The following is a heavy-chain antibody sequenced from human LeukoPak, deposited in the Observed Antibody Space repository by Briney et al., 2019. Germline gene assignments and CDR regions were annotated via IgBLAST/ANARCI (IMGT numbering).Heavy chain of an antibody. D-gene: IGHD4-17*01. V-gene: IGHV3-21*01. CDR2: ISSSSSYI. CDR3: ARDYGDYVLKYWFDP. J-gene: IGHJ5*02. CDR1: GFTFSSDS. Sequence: GGSLGLSCAASGFTFSSDSMNWVRQAPGKRLEWVSSISSSSSYIYYADSVKGRFTISRDNAKNSLYLQMNSLRAEDTAVYYCARDYGDYVLKYWFDPWGQGTLVTVSS.